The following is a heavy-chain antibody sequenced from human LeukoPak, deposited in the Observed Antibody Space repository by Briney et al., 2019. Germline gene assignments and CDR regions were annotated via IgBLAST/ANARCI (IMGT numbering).Heavy chain of an antibody. CDR1: GFTFSSYS. CDR3: ARDSRHIVVVTAMDYYYYMDV. V-gene: IGHV3-21*01. CDR2: ISSSSSYI. J-gene: IGHJ6*03. Sequence: GGSLRLSCAASGFTFSSYSMNWVRQAPGKGLEWVSSISSSSSYIYYADSVKGRFTISRDNAKNSLYLQMNSLRAEDTAVYYCARDSRHIVVVTAMDYYYYMDVWGKGTTVTISS. D-gene: IGHD2-21*02.